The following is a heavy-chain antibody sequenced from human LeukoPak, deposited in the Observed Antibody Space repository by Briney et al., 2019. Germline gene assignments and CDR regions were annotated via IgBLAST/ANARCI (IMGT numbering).Heavy chain of an antibody. Sequence: GGSLRLSCAASGFTFSSYSMNWVRQAPGKGLEWVSSISSSSSYIYYVDSVMGRFTISRDYSKNTLYLQMNSLRAEDTAMYYCARLGAAWAFDIWGQGTMVTVSS. J-gene: IGHJ3*02. D-gene: IGHD6-13*01. CDR1: GFTFSSYS. V-gene: IGHV3-21*04. CDR2: ISSSSSYI. CDR3: ARLGAAWAFDI.